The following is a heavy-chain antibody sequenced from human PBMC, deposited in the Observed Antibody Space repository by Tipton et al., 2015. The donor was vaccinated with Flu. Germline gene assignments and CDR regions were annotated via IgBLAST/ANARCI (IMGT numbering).Heavy chain of an antibody. Sequence: QSGAEVKKPGSSVKVSCKASGGTFSSYAISWVRQAPGQGLEWMGGIIPILGIANYAQKFQGRVTITADESTSTAYMELSSLRSEDTAVYYCARARGITMIVVVIRDAVDIWGQGTMVTVSS. CDR2: IIPILGIA. CDR3: ARARGITMIVVVIRDAVDI. CDR1: GGTFSSYA. D-gene: IGHD3-22*01. V-gene: IGHV1-69*01. J-gene: IGHJ3*02.